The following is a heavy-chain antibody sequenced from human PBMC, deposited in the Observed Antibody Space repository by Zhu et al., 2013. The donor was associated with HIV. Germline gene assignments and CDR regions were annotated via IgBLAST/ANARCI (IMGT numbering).Heavy chain of an antibody. CDR2: INPSGGST. D-gene: IGHD3-22*01. Sequence: QVQLVQSGAEVKKPGASVKVSCKASGYTFTSYYMHWVRQAPGQGLEWMGIINPSGGSTSYAQKFQGRVTMTRDTSTSTVYMELSSLRSEDTAVYYCARDWGVGTMIVEGYFDYWGQGTLVTVSS. CDR1: GYTFTSYY. V-gene: IGHV1-46*01. J-gene: IGHJ4*02. CDR3: ARDWGVGTMIVEGYFDY.